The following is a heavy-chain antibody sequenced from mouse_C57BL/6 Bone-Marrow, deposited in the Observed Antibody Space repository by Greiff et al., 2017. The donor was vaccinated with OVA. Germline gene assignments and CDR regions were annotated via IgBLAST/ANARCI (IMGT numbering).Heavy chain of an antibody. CDR2: LYPGSGST. J-gene: IGHJ1*03. Sequence: QVQLQQPGAELVKPGASVKMSCKASGYTFTSYWINWVKQRPGQGLAWIGDLYPGSGSTNYNAQFKSKATLTVDKSYSTAYMQLSSLTSEDSAVYYCARRYYGSSWYFDVWGTGTTVTVSS. CDR3: ARRYYGSSWYFDV. CDR1: GYTFTSYW. D-gene: IGHD1-1*01. V-gene: IGHV1-55*01.